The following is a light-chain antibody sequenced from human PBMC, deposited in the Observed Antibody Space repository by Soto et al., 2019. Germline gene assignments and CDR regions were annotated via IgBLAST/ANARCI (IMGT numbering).Light chain of an antibody. Sequence: EIVMTQSPATLSVSPGQGATLSCRASQPISRNLAWYQHKPGQAPRLLIYDASNRATGIPARFSGSGSGTDFTLTISSLEPEDFAVYYCQQRSNWPITFGQGTRLEIK. V-gene: IGKV3-11*01. J-gene: IGKJ5*01. CDR2: DAS. CDR3: QQRSNWPIT. CDR1: QPISRN.